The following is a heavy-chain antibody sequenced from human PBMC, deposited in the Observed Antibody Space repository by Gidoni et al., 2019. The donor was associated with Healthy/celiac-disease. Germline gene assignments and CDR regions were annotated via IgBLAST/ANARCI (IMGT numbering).Heavy chain of an antibody. CDR1: GFTFDDYA. J-gene: IGHJ4*02. D-gene: IGHD3-3*01. Sequence: EVQLVESGGGLVQPGRSLRLSCAASGFTFDDYAMHWVRQAPGKGLEWVSGISWNSGSIGYADSVKGRFTISRDNAKNSLYLQMNSLRAEDTALYYCAMIFGVVMDFDYWGQGTLVTVSS. CDR2: ISWNSGSI. V-gene: IGHV3-9*01. CDR3: AMIFGVVMDFDY.